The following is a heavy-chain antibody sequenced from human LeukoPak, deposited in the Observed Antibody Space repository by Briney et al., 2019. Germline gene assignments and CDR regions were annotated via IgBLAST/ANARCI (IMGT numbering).Heavy chain of an antibody. V-gene: IGHV3-48*04. J-gene: IGHJ4*02. Sequence: GGSLRLSCAASGFILSSYSMNWVRQAPGKGLEWISYISSSSSTIYYADSVKGRFTVSRDNAKSSLSLQMNSLRAEDTAVYYCARDTLFDYWGQGTLVTVSS. CDR2: ISSSSSTI. CDR3: ARDTLFDY. CDR1: GFILSSYS.